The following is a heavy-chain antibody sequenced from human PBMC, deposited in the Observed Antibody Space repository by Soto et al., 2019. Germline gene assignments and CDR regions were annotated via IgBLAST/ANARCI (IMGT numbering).Heavy chain of an antibody. D-gene: IGHD3-16*02. CDR2: INPNSGGT. CDR1: GYPVTGYY. CDR3: ARGPILSDYDYVWGSYQADTYYYGMDV. J-gene: IGHJ6*02. Sequence: SVKFSCKASGYPVTGYYMHWVRQAPGQGLEWMGCINPNSGGTNYAQKFQGRVTMTRDTSISTAYMELSRLRSDDTAVYYCARGPILSDYDYVWGSYQADTYYYGMDVWGQGTTVTVSS. V-gene: IGHV1-2*02.